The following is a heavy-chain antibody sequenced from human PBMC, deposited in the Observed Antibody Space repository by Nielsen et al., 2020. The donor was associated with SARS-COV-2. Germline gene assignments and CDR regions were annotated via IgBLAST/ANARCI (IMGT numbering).Heavy chain of an antibody. D-gene: IGHD7-27*01. CDR3: ARPGDLSAFDF. Sequence: SVHVSCKASGYTLSNYHKHWVRQAPGQALEWMGVIDPSGGSTRYAQKFQGRFIMTTDTSTTTVYMEMASLRAEDTAVYYCARPGDLSAFDFWGQGTMVTASS. CDR2: IDPSGGST. J-gene: IGHJ3*01. V-gene: IGHV1-46*01. CDR1: GYTLSNYH.